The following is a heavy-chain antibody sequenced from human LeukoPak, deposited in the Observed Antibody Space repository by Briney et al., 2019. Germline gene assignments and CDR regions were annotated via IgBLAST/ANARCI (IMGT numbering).Heavy chain of an antibody. CDR3: VRETATYYYDSRGYYRQIEVFDI. D-gene: IGHD3-22*01. J-gene: IGHJ3*02. CDR2: IYDSGST. CDR1: GGSISSYY. Sequence: SETLSLTCTVSGGSISSYYWSWIRQPPGKGLEWIGYIYDSGSTNYNPSLKSRGTISVDTSKNQFSLKLSSVTAADTAVYYCVRETATYYYDSRGYYRQIEVFDIWGQGTPVIVSS. V-gene: IGHV4-59*01.